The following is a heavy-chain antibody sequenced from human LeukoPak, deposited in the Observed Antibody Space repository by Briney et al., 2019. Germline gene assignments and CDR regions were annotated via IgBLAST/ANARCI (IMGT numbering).Heavy chain of an antibody. J-gene: IGHJ4*02. Sequence: SETLSLTCTVSGDSISDDYWSWIRQPPGKGLEWIGYIYYSGRTTYNPSLKSRVTISIDTSKSQFSLTLTSVTAADTAVYYCAREGVGATTYHDYWGQGTLVTVSS. CDR3: AREGVGATTYHDY. CDR2: IYYSGRT. CDR1: GDSISDDY. V-gene: IGHV4-59*01. D-gene: IGHD1-26*01.